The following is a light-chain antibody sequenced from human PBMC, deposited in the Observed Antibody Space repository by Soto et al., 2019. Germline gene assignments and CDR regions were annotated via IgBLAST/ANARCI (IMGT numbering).Light chain of an antibody. J-gene: IGKJ2*01. CDR2: GGS. CDR1: QSVSSSY. V-gene: IGKV3-20*01. Sequence: EIVLTQSPGTLSLSPGERATLSCRASQSVSSSYLAWYQQKPGQAPRLLIYGGSSRATGIPDRFSGSGSGTDFTLTISRLEPEDFAVYYCQHYGSSPYTFGQGTKLEIK. CDR3: QHYGSSPYT.